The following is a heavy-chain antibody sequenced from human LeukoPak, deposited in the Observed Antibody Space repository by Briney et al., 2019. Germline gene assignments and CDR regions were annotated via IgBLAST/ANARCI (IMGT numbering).Heavy chain of an antibody. CDR1: GFTFSSYG. CDR3: ARGHGYDILTGTTPFDY. CDR2: IWYDGSNK. J-gene: IGHJ4*02. Sequence: GGSLRLSCAASGFTFSSYGMHWVRQAPGKGLEWVAVIWYDGSNKYYADSVKGRFTISRDNSKNTLYLQMNSLRAEDTAVYYCARGHGYDILTGTTPFDYWGQGTLVTVSS. D-gene: IGHD3-9*01. V-gene: IGHV3-33*01.